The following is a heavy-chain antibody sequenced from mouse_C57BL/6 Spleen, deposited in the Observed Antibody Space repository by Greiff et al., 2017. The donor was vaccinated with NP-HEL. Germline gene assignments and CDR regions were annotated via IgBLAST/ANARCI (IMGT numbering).Heavy chain of an antibody. J-gene: IGHJ4*01. D-gene: IGHD1-1*01. CDR3: ARGYYGSSYQAMDY. V-gene: IGHV1-7*01. Sequence: VQLQQSGAELVKPGASVKLSCKASGYTFTSYWMHWVKQRPGQGLEWIGYINPSSGYTKYNQKFKDKATLTADKSSSTAYMQLSSLTYEDSGVYYCARGYYGSSYQAMDYWGQGTSVTVSS. CDR1: GYTFTSYW. CDR2: INPSSGYT.